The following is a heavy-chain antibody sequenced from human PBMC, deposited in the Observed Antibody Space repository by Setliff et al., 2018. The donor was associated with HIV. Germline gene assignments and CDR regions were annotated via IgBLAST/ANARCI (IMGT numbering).Heavy chain of an antibody. Sequence: SETLSLTCAVYGASFSGYYWSWIRQPPGKGLEWIGEINLSRSTDYNPSLKSRVTISVDTSKNQFSLRLSSVTAADTAVYYCARDRPDLYYDSSGDAFDIWGQGTMVTVSS. CDR3: ARDRPDLYYDSSGDAFDI. V-gene: IGHV4-34*01. J-gene: IGHJ3*02. D-gene: IGHD3-22*01. CDR1: GASFSGYY. CDR2: INLSRST.